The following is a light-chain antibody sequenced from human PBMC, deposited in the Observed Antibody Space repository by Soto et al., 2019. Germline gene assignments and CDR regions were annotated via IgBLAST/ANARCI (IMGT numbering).Light chain of an antibody. CDR1: QGIRND. CDR2: AAS. V-gene: IGKV1-6*01. Sequence: ALQMTQSPSSLSASVGDRVTITCRASQGIRNDLGWYQQKPRKAPKLLIYAASSLQSGVPSRFSGSGSGTDFTLTISSLQPEDFATYYCLQDYNYPWTFGQGTKVEIK. J-gene: IGKJ1*01. CDR3: LQDYNYPWT.